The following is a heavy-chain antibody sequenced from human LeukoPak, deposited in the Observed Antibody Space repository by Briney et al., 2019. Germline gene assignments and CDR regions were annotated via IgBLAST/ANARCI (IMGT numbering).Heavy chain of an antibody. CDR2: MNPNSGNT. J-gene: IGHJ6*03. D-gene: IGHD5-18*01. Sequence: ASVTVSCKASGYTFTSYDINWVRQATGQGLEWMGWMNPNSGNTGYAQKFQGRVTITRNTSISTTYMELSSLRSEDTAVYYCARVAPYSYGYSTYYHMDVWGKGTTVTVSS. CDR3: ARVAPYSYGYSTYYHMDV. V-gene: IGHV1-8*03. CDR1: GYTFTSYD.